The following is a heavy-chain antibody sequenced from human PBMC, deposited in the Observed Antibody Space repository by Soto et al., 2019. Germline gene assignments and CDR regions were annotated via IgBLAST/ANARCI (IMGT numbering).Heavy chain of an antibody. J-gene: IGHJ5*02. Sequence: SETLSLTCTVSGGSVSSGNYYWSWIRQPPGKGLEWIGYIYYSGSTNYNPSLKSRVTISVDTSKNQFSLKLSSVTAADTAVYYCARGMQLVNWFDPWGQGTLVTVSS. CDR3: ARGMQLVNWFDP. CDR2: IYYSGST. D-gene: IGHD6-13*01. V-gene: IGHV4-61*01. CDR1: GGSVSSGNYY.